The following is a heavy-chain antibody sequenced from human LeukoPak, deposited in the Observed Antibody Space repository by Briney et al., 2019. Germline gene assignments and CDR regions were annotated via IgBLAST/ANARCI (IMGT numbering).Heavy chain of an antibody. V-gene: IGHV1-69*13. CDR1: GGTFSSYA. J-gene: IGHJ4*02. Sequence: SVKVSCXASGGTFSSYAISWVRQAPGQGLEWMGGIIPIFGTANYAQKFQGRVTITADESTSTAYMELSSLRSEDTAVYYCAKKAGSGWFEDYWGQGTLVTVSS. CDR2: IIPIFGTA. CDR3: AKKAGSGWFEDY. D-gene: IGHD6-19*01.